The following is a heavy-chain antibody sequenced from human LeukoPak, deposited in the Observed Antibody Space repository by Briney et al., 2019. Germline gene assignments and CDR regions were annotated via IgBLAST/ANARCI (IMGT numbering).Heavy chain of an antibody. D-gene: IGHD3-3*01. J-gene: IGHJ3*02. Sequence: GGSLRLSCAASGFTLSTYWMSWVRQAPGKGLEWVANIKEDESEKYYVDSVKGRFTISRDNAKNSLYLQMNSLRAEDTAVYYCARGSYDFWSGYYPDDAFDIWGQGTMVTVSS. V-gene: IGHV3-7*01. CDR3: ARGSYDFWSGYYPDDAFDI. CDR2: IKEDESEK. CDR1: GFTLSTYW.